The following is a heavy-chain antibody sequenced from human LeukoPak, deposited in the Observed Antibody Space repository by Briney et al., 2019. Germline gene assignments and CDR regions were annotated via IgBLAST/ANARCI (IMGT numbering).Heavy chain of an antibody. V-gene: IGHV3-11*04. CDR1: GFTFRDYY. CDR2: ISSSGTGG. Sequence: GGSLRLSCAASGFTFRDYYMTWIRQAPGKGLEGVSYISSSGTGGYYADSMKGRFTISRDNAKNSLYLLVNSLRVEDTAVYYCARALNDALDIWGQGAMLTVSS. CDR3: ARALNDALDI. J-gene: IGHJ3*02.